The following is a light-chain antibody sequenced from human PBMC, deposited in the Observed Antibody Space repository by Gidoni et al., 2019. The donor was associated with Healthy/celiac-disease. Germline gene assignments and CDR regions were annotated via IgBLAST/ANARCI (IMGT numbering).Light chain of an antibody. V-gene: IGKV1-5*01. Sequence: DIQMTQSPSTLSASVGDRVTITCRASQSSSSWLAWYQQKPGKAPKLLIDDASSLESGVPSRFSGSGSGTEFTLTISSLQPDDFATYYCQQYNSYSCTFGQGTKVEIK. CDR3: QQYNSYSCT. CDR1: QSSSSW. CDR2: DAS. J-gene: IGKJ1*01.